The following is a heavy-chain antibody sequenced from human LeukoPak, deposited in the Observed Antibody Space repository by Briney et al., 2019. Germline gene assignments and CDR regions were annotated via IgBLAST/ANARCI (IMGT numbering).Heavy chain of an antibody. V-gene: IGHV3-74*01. CDR1: GFTFSTYW. CDR2: INSDGTDA. CDR3: TRAGSGWHFFDF. J-gene: IGHJ4*02. D-gene: IGHD6-19*01. Sequence: PGGSLRLSCAASGFTFSTYWMHWVRQAPGKGLVWVSRINSDGTDAVYADSVKGRFTLSRDNAKNRVYLQMNSLRVDDTGVYYCTRAGSGWHFFDFWGQGTPVIVSS.